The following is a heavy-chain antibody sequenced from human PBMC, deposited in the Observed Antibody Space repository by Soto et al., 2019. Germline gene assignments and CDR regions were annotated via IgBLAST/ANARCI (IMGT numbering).Heavy chain of an antibody. CDR3: AKDPPGGFDI. J-gene: IGHJ3*02. CDR1: GCTFSSYA. V-gene: IGHV3-23*01. Sequence: XGALRLSCAASGCTFSSYAMSWVRQAPGKGLEWVSAISGSGGSTYYADSVKGRFTISRDNSKNTLYLQMNSLRAEDTAVYYCAKDPPGGFDIWGQGPMVTVSS. CDR2: ISGSGGST.